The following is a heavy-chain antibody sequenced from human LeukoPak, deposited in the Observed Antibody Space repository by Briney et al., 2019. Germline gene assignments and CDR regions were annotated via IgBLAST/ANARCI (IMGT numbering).Heavy chain of an antibody. J-gene: IGHJ4*02. CDR2: IHYSGGT. V-gene: IGHV4-39*02. Sequence: SETLSLTCTVSGGSISSSRYYWGWIRQPPGRGLEWIGSIHYSGGTYYNPSLKSRVTISVDTSENHISLQLTSVTAADTAVYYCAREGGPYRPLDYSGQGTLVTVSS. CDR3: AREGGPYRPLDY. CDR1: GGSISSSRYY.